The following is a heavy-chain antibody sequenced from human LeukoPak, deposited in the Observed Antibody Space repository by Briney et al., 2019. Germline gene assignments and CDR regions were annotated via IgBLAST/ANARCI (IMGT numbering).Heavy chain of an antibody. CDR1: GFTFSSYW. Sequence: PGGSLRRSCAASGFTFSSYWMTWVRQVPGKGLEWVANIKQDGSEKNYVDAVKGRFTISRDNAKNSVYLQMNSLRAEDTAVYHCARAGGTSWADYWGQGTLVTVSS. V-gene: IGHV3-7*01. J-gene: IGHJ4*02. CDR3: ARAGGTSWADY. CDR2: IKQDGSEK. D-gene: IGHD6-13*01.